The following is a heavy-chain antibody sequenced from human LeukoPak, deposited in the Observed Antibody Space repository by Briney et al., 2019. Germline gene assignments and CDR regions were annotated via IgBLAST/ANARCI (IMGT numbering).Heavy chain of an antibody. CDR1: GLTFTNFA. D-gene: IGHD4/OR15-4a*01. J-gene: IGHJ4*02. CDR2: IGASGADT. V-gene: IGHV3-23*01. CDR3: AKSVGANSRFYFDS. Sequence: GGSLRLSCTVSGLTFTNFAMNWVRQTSGGGLEWVSGIGASGADTYYADSVKGRFIISRDNSKNTMYLQMNSLRAEDTAVFFCAKSVGANSRFYFDSWGPGTLVTVSS.